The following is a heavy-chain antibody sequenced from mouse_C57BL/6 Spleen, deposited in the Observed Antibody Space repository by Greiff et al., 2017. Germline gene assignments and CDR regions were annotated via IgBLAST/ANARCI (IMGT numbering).Heavy chain of an antibody. CDR2: INPSTGGT. V-gene: IGHV1-42*01. CDR3: ARVTGTAY. J-gene: IGHJ3*01. CDR1: GYSFTGYY. Sequence: EVKLVESGPELVKPGASVKISCKASGYSFTGYYMNWVKQSPEKSLEWIGEINPSTGGTTYNQKFKAKATLTVDKSSSTAYMQLKSLTSEDSAVYYCARVTGTAYWGQGTLVTVSA. D-gene: IGHD4-1*01.